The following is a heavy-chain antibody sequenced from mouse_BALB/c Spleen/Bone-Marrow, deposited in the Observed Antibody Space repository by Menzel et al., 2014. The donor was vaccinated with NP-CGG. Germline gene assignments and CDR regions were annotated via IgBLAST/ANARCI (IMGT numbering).Heavy chain of an antibody. CDR2: ISSGGSYT. CDR3: ARHITTVVADY. Sequence: DVKLQESGGGLVKPGGSLKLSCAASGFTFSSHAMSWVRQTPEKRLEWVATISSGGSYTYYPDSVKGRFTISRDNAKNTLYLQMSSLRSEDTAMYYCARHITTVVADYWGQGTTLTVSS. J-gene: IGHJ2*01. D-gene: IGHD1-1*01. V-gene: IGHV5-9-3*01. CDR1: GFTFSSHA.